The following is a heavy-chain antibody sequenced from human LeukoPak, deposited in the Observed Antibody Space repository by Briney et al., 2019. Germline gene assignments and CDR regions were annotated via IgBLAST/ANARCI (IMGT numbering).Heavy chain of an antibody. D-gene: IGHD2-15*01. CDR1: GGTFSSYA. J-gene: IGHJ6*02. CDR2: IISYLCVA. CDR3: ARYCSGGSCYYYYYGMDV. V-gene: IGHV1-69*04. Sequence: SVKVSCKASGGTFSSYAISWVRQAPGQGLEWMGRIISYLCVANYAQKFQGRVTITADKSTSTAYIELSSLRSEVTAVYYCARYCSGGSCYYYYYGMDVWGQGTTVTVSS.